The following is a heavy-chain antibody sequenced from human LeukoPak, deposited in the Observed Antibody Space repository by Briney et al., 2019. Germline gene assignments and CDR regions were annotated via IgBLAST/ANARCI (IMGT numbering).Heavy chain of an antibody. CDR2: ISSSSSYI. Sequence: NPGGSLRLSCAASGFTFSSYAMSWVRQAPGKGLEWVSSISSSSSYIYYADSVKGRFTISRDNAKNSLYLQMNSLRAEDTAVYYCARADDLFDYYDSSGLVDYWGQGTLVTVSS. CDR1: GFTFSSYA. J-gene: IGHJ4*02. CDR3: ARADDLFDYYDSSGLVDY. V-gene: IGHV3-21*01. D-gene: IGHD3-22*01.